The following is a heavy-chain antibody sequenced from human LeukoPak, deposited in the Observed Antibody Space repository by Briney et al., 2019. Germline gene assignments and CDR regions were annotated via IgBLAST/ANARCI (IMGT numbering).Heavy chain of an antibody. J-gene: IGHJ4*02. Sequence: PGGSLRLSCAASGFSFTNAWMAWVRQAPGKGLEWVGHLKSKTAGGTTDYAAPVKARFTISGDDSKNTLYLQMNSLRTEDTAVYYCTTGNYWGQGTVVTVSS. V-gene: IGHV3-15*01. CDR3: TTGNY. CDR2: LKSKTAGGTT. CDR1: GFSFTNAW.